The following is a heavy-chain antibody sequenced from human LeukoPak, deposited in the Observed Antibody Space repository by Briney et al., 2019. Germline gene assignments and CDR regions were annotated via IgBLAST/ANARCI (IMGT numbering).Heavy chain of an antibody. Sequence: GGSLRLSCAASGFTFSSYAMSWVRQAPGKGLKWVSTINDNGDGTYYADSVKGRFTVSRDNSYNTVSLQMNSLRDEDTGVYYCAKGLRTGVGPYMGYHYYMDVWGKGATVTVSS. CDR1: GFTFSSYA. D-gene: IGHD3-16*01. CDR3: AKGLRTGVGPYMGYHYYMDV. V-gene: IGHV3-23*01. CDR2: INDNGDGT. J-gene: IGHJ6*03.